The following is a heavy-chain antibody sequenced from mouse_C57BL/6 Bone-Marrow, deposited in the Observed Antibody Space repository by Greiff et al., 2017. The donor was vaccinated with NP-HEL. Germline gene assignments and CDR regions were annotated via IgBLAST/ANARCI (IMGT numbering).Heavy chain of an antibody. CDR2: ILPGSGST. Sequence: VQLQQSGAELMKPGASVKLSCKATGYTFTGYWIEWVKQRPGHGLEWIGEILPGSGSTNYTEKFKGKATFTADTSSNTAYMQLSSLTTEDSAIYYCAREGGYDGNFDVWGTGTTVTVSS. V-gene: IGHV1-9*01. CDR3: AREGGYDGNFDV. D-gene: IGHD2-2*01. J-gene: IGHJ1*03. CDR1: GYTFTGYW.